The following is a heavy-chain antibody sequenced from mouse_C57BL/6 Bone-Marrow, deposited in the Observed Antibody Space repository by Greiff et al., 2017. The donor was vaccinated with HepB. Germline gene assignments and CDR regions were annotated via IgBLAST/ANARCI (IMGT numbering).Heavy chain of an antibody. V-gene: IGHV1-52*01. CDR1: GYTFTSYW. CDR3: AKALNYYAMDY. CDR2: IDPSDSET. Sequence: VQLKQPGAELVRPESSVKLSCKASGYTFTSYWMHWVKQRPIQGLEWIGNIDPSDSETHYNQKFKDKATLTVDKSSSTAYMQLSSLTSEDSAVYYCAKALNYYAMDYWGQGTSVTVSS. J-gene: IGHJ4*01.